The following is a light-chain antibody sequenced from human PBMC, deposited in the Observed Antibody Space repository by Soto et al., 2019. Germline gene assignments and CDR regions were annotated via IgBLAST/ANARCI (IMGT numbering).Light chain of an antibody. CDR3: SSYTSSTPGV. J-gene: IGLJ3*02. CDR2: DVS. V-gene: IGLV2-14*01. Sequence: QSALTQPASVSGSPGQSITISCTGTSSDVGGYNYVSWYQQHPGKAPKLMIYDVSNRPSGVSIRFSGSKSGNTASLTISGLQAEDEADYYCSSYTSSTPGVFGGGTQLTVL. CDR1: SSDVGGYNY.